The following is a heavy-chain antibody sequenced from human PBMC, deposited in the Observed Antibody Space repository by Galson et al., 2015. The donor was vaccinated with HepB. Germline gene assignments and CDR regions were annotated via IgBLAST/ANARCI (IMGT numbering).Heavy chain of an antibody. CDR3: ARGGFYFNY. V-gene: IGHV3-7*01. J-gene: IGHJ4*02. CDR2: IKQDGSEK. CDR1: GFTFSGYW. Sequence: SLRLSCAASGFTFSGYWMSWVRQAPGKGLEWVANIKQDGSEKDYVDSVKGRFTIPRDNAKNSLYLQMNSLRAEDTALYYCARGGFYFNYWGQGTLVTVSS. D-gene: IGHD3-22*01.